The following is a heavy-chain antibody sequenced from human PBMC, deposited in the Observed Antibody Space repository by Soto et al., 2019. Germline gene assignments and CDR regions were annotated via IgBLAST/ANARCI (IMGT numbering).Heavy chain of an antibody. V-gene: IGHV1-18*01. Sequence: QAQLVQSGPEVKKPGASVKVSCKASGHSLTFYGVNWVRQAPGLGLEWMGWISAYTGHTNYAQKLQGRVTMTTDTSTSTAYMELRSLRSDDTAVYYCARDRGPYSGSPPPWWYWGQGTLVTVSS. CDR1: GHSLTFYG. D-gene: IGHD1-26*01. CDR3: ARDRGPYSGSPPPWWY. J-gene: IGHJ4*02. CDR2: ISAYTGHT.